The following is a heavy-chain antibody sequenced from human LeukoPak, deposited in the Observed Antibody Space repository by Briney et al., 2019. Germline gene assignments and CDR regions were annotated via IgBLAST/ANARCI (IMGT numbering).Heavy chain of an antibody. CDR1: GFTFSSYG. Sequence: QPGGSLRLSCAASGFTFSSYGMHWVRQAPGKGLEWVANIKQDGSEKYYVDSVKGRFTISRDNAKNSLYLQMNSLRAEDTAVYYCARDKLMWSDAFDIWGQGTMVTVSS. D-gene: IGHD2-21*01. CDR2: IKQDGSEK. J-gene: IGHJ3*02. CDR3: ARDKLMWSDAFDI. V-gene: IGHV3-7*01.